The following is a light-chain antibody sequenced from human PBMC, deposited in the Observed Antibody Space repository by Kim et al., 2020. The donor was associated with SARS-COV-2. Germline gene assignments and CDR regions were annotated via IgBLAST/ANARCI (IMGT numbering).Light chain of an antibody. V-gene: IGLV3-19*01. Sequence: GQPVQTICQGDTLRIHSASWNQQGPGQAPVLVIYGKSNRPSGIPDRFSGASAGIAAALTITGARAEDEADYSGTSRVSSGNHLGVVFGGGTQLTVL. CDR2: GKS. J-gene: IGLJ2*01. CDR1: TLRIHS. CDR3: TSRVSSGNHLGVV.